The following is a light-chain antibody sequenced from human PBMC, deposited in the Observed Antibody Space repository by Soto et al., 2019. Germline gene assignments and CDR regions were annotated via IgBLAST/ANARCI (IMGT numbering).Light chain of an antibody. CDR1: SSDVGGYNY. J-gene: IGLJ2*01. CDR2: EVS. Sequence: QSALTQPASVSGSPGQSIAISCTGTSSDVGGYNYVSWYQQHPGKAPKLMIYEVSNRPSGVSNRFSGSKSGNTASLTISGLQAEDEADYYCSSYTSSSTLPLGFGGGTKVTVL. V-gene: IGLV2-14*01. CDR3: SSYTSSSTLPLG.